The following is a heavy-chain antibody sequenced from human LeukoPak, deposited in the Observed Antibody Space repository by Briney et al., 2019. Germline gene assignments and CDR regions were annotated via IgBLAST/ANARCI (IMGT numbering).Heavy chain of an antibody. CDR3: AKDRNLELRYFDWFFDY. D-gene: IGHD3-9*01. CDR1: GFTFSSYA. CDR2: ISGSGGST. V-gene: IGHV3-23*01. Sequence: GGSLRLSCAASGFTFSSYAMSWVRQAPGKGLEWVSAISGSGGSTYYADSVKGRFTISRDNSKNTLYLQMNSLRAEDTAVYYCAKDRNLELRYFDWFFDYWGQGALVTVSS. J-gene: IGHJ4*02.